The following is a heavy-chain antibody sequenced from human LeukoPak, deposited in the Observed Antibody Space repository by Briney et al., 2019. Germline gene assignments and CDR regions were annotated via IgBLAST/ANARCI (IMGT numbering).Heavy chain of an antibody. Sequence: GASVKVSCKASGYTFTSYDINWVRQAPGQGLEWMGWMNPNSGNTDYAQKFQGRVTMTRNTSISTAYMELSSLRSEDTAVYYCARVVDFWSGYYTEIYYYGMDVWGQGTTVTVSS. CDR3: ARVVDFWSGYYTEIYYYGMDV. D-gene: IGHD3-3*01. J-gene: IGHJ6*02. CDR1: GYTFTSYD. V-gene: IGHV1-8*01. CDR2: MNPNSGNT.